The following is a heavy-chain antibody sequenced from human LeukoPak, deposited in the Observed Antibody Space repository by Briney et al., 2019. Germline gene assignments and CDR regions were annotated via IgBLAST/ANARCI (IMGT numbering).Heavy chain of an antibody. J-gene: IGHJ5*02. Sequence: SQTLSLTCTVSGGSISSGSYYWGWIRQPPGKGLEWIGSIYHSGSTFYNPSLKSRVTISVDTSKNQFSLKLTSVTAADTAVYYCARAPLYGGHADWFDPWGQGTLVTVSS. D-gene: IGHD4-23*01. CDR2: IYHSGST. V-gene: IGHV4-39*07. CDR3: ARAPLYGGHADWFDP. CDR1: GGSISSGSYY.